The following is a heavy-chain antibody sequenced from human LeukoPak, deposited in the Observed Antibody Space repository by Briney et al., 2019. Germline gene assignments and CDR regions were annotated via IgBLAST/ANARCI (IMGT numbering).Heavy chain of an antibody. CDR1: GFTFSSYW. CDR2: INTDGSST. J-gene: IGHJ4*02. V-gene: IGHV3-74*01. CDR3: AKGLMGATPYYFDY. D-gene: IGHD1-26*01. Sequence: GGSLGLSCAASGFTFSSYWMHWVRQAPGKGLVWVSRINTDGSSTTYADSVKGRFTISRDNAKNTLYLQMNSLRADDTAVYYCAKGLMGATPYYFDYWGQGTLVTVPS.